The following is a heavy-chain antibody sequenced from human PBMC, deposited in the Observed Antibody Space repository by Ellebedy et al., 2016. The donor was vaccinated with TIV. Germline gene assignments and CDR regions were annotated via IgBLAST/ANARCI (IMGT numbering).Heavy chain of an antibody. J-gene: IGHJ6*02. Sequence: GGSLRLSXAASGFTFSNYAMTWVRQAPGKGLEWVSGIGDTAHNTYYVDSVKGRFTISRDNSGNTLYLQMNGLRAEDTAVYYCAKARGSSVIDYNYFGMDVWGQGTTVTVSS. CDR1: GFTFSNYA. CDR3: AKARGSSVIDYNYFGMDV. CDR2: IGDTAHNT. V-gene: IGHV3-23*01. D-gene: IGHD2-21*01.